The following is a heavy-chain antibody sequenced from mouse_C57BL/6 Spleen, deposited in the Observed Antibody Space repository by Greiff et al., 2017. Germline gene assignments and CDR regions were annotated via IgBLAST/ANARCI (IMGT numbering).Heavy chain of an antibody. D-gene: IGHD2-4*01. CDR3: ARIRYYDEDWFAY. J-gene: IGHJ3*01. CDR2: IYPRDGST. CDR1: GYTFTSYD. V-gene: IGHV1-85*01. Sequence: LVESGPELVKPGASVKLSCKASGYTFTSYDINWVKQRPGQGLEWIGWIYPRDGSTKYNEKFKGKATLTVDTSSSTAYMELHSLTSEDSAVYFCARIRYYDEDWFAYWGQGTLVTVSA.